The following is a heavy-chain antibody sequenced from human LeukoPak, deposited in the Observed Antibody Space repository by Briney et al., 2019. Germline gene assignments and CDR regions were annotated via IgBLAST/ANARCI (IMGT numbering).Heavy chain of an antibody. CDR1: GGSISSDY. CDR2: MWTRGST. D-gene: IGHD2-8*01. CDR3: ARDQSNALGRTSYDY. J-gene: IGHJ4*02. V-gene: IGHV4-4*07. Sequence: SETLSLICTVSGGSISSDYWSWIRQPAGKGLEWIGRMWTRGSTNYNPSLKSRVSMSIDTTKKQFSLRLSSVTAADTAVYYCARDQSNALGRTSYDYWGQGTLVTVPS.